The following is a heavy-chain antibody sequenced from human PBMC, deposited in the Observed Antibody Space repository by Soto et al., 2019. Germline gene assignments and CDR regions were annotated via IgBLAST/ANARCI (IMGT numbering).Heavy chain of an antibody. V-gene: IGHV1-8*01. CDR1: GYTFTSYD. CDR2: MNPNSGNT. CDR3: ARTGTSYYYYYMDV. J-gene: IGHJ6*03. D-gene: IGHD1-1*01. Sequence: GASVKVSSKASGYTFTSYDINWVRQATGQGLEWMGWMNPNSGNTGYAQKFQGRVTMTRNTSISTAYMELSSLRSEDTAVYYCARTGTSYYYYYMDVWGKGTTVTVSS.